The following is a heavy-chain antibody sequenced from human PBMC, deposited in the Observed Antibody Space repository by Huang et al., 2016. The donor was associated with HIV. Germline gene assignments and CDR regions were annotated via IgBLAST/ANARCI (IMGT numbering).Heavy chain of an antibody. CDR1: GGSFSGYF. Sequence: QVQLEQWGAGLLKPSETLSLTCVVYGGSFSGYFWHWIRQAPGKGLEWIGQINHDRVTDYNPSLKSRATISVDTSKNQFSLKLTSVTAADTAIYYCAREIMISFGGPFDSWGHGNLVTVSS. CDR2: INHDRVT. D-gene: IGHD3-16*01. V-gene: IGHV4-34*02. J-gene: IGHJ5*01. CDR3: AREIMISFGGPFDS.